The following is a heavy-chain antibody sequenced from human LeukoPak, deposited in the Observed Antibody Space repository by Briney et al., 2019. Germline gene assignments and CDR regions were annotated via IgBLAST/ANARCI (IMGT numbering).Heavy chain of an antibody. CDR3: ARGAGSSGYYVHDC. CDR1: GYTFTGYY. V-gene: IGHV1-2*02. Sequence: ASVEVSCKASGYTFTGYYMHWVRQAPGQGLEWMGWINPNSGGTNYAQKFQGRVTMTRDTSISTAYMELSRLRSDDTAVYYCARGAGSSGYYVHDCWGQGTLVTVSS. CDR2: INPNSGGT. J-gene: IGHJ4*02. D-gene: IGHD3-22*01.